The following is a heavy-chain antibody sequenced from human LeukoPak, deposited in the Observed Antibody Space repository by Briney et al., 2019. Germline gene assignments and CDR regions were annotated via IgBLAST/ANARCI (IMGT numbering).Heavy chain of an antibody. CDR2: MNPKSGNT. CDR1: GYTFTSYD. Sequence: ASVKVSCKASGYTFTSYDINWVRQATGQGLEWMGWMNPKSGNTGYAQKFPGRVTMTRNTSISTAYMGLCSLRSEDTAVYYCARVSSGWNYYFDYWGQGTLVTVSS. J-gene: IGHJ4*02. V-gene: IGHV1-8*01. CDR3: ARVSSGWNYYFDY. D-gene: IGHD6-19*01.